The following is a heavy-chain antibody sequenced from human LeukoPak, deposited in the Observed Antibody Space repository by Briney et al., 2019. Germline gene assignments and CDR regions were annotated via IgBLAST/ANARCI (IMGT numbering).Heavy chain of an antibody. CDR2: ISAYNGNT. J-gene: IGHJ6*03. CDR3: ATLTGITMTHPSYYYYYMDV. D-gene: IGHD3-22*01. V-gene: IGHV1-18*01. Sequence: GASVKVSCKASGYTFTSYGISWVRQAPGQGLEWMGWISAYNGNTNYAQKVQGRVTMTTDTSTSTAYMELSSLRSEDTAVYYCATLTGITMTHPSYYYYYMDVWGKGTTVTVSS. CDR1: GYTFTSYG.